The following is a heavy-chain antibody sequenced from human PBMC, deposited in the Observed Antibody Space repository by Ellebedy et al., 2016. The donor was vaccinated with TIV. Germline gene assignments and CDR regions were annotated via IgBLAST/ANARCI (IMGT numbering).Heavy chain of an antibody. J-gene: IGHJ4*02. Sequence: ASVKVSXXTSGYTFTDYYIYWVRQAPGQGLEWMGWINLNNGGTNSAQNFQGRVTITRDTSVTTAYMELLRLTSDDTAVYYCARSAGSRGAMLTTYWGQGTLVTVSS. CDR2: INLNNGGT. V-gene: IGHV1-2*02. CDR3: ARSAGSRGAMLTTY. CDR1: GYTFTDYY. D-gene: IGHD4-11*01.